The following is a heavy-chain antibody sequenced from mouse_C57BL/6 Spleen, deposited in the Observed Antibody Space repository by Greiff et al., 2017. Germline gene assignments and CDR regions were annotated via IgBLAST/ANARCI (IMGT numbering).Heavy chain of an antibody. D-gene: IGHD2-3*01. CDR1: GYTFTSYW. CDR2: IYPGSGST. CDR3: AKEGDGYYVFAY. J-gene: IGHJ3*01. Sequence: VKLQQPGAELVKPGASVKMSCKASGYTFTSYWITWVKQRPGQGLEWIGDIYPGSGSTNYNEKFKSKATLTVDTSSSTAYMQLSSLTSEDSAVYYCAKEGDGYYVFAYWGQGTLVTVSA. V-gene: IGHV1-55*01.